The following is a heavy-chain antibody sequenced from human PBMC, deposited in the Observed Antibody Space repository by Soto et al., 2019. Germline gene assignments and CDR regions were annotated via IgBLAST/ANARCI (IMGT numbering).Heavy chain of an antibody. CDR1: GYAFTSFG. Sequence: QVQLVQSGIEVKNPGASVKVSCKASGYAFTSFGISWVRQAPGQGLEWMVWTVANNGYTKYAQNLQGRVTLITDTSTSTAYMELRSLMYDDTAVYYCARCSGGTCYASYAFDIWGQGTMVTVSS. D-gene: IGHD2-15*01. J-gene: IGHJ3*02. V-gene: IGHV1-18*01. CDR2: TVANNGYT. CDR3: ARCSGGTCYASYAFDI.